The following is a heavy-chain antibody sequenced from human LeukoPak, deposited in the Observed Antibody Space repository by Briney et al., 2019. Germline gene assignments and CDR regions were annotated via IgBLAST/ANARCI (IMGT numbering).Heavy chain of an antibody. J-gene: IGHJ6*03. D-gene: IGHD6-19*01. CDR1: GGSISSYY. CDR2: IYYSGST. V-gene: IGHV4-59*01. CDR3: AGGVAGDYYYYYMDV. Sequence: SETLSLTCTVSGGSISSYYWSWIRQPPGKGLEWIGYIYYSGSTNYNPSLKSRGTISVDTSKNQFSLKLSSVTAADTAVYYCAGGVAGDYYYYYMDVWGKGTTVTVSS.